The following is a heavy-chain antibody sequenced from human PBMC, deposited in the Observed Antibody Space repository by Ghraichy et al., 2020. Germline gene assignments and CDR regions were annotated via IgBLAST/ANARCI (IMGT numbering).Heavy chain of an antibody. Sequence: GALRLSCVASGLMFSPNTMNWVRQAPGKGLEWVSSISSSTRYIYYEDSVKGRFTISRDNAQNSLYLQMNSLRAEDTAVYYCSRGGGAGTPVLYHMDVWGLGTTVTVSS. V-gene: IGHV3-21*01. CDR2: ISSSTRYI. D-gene: IGHD6-19*01. CDR1: GLMFSPNT. J-gene: IGHJ6*02. CDR3: SRGGGAGTPVLYHMDV.